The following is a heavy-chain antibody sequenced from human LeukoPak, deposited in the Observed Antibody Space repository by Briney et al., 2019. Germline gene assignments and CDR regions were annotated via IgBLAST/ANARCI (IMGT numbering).Heavy chain of an antibody. CDR1: GYNFTSYW. CDR2: IDPSDSYT. D-gene: IGHD2-15*01. Sequence: GESLKISCKGSGYNFTSYWISWVRQMPGKGLEWMGRIDPSDSYTNYSPSFQGHVTISADKSISTAYLQWSSLKASDTAMYYCARRDVCSGGSCYGVWFDPWGQGTLVTVSS. V-gene: IGHV5-10-1*01. CDR3: ARRDVCSGGSCYGVWFDP. J-gene: IGHJ5*02.